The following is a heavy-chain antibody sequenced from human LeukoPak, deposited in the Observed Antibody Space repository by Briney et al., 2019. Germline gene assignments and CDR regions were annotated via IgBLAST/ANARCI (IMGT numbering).Heavy chain of an antibody. J-gene: IGHJ5*02. CDR2: ISPYNRNT. CDR1: GYTFTSYG. V-gene: IGHV1-18*01. D-gene: IGHD3-10*01. CDR3: ARTPRGLPSFNWFDP. Sequence: ASVTVSRKASGYTFTSYGINWVRQAPAPGLEWVGLISPYNRNTNSAQKLQGRVTMTTDTSTTTAYMELRSLRSDDTAVYYCARTPRGLPSFNWFDPWGQGTLVTVSS.